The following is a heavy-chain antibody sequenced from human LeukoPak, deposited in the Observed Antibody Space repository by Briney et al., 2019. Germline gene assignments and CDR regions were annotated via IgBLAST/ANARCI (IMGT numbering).Heavy chain of an antibody. J-gene: IGHJ4*02. CDR1: GFTFSSYG. Sequence: GGSLTLSCAASGFTFSSYGMHWVRQAPGKGLEWVAVISYDGSNKYYADSVKGRFTVSRDNSKNTLYLQMNSLRAEDTAVYYCAKDDTPTVTTVAFDYWGQGTLVTVSS. V-gene: IGHV3-30*18. D-gene: IGHD4-17*01. CDR3: AKDDTPTVTTVAFDY. CDR2: ISYDGSNK.